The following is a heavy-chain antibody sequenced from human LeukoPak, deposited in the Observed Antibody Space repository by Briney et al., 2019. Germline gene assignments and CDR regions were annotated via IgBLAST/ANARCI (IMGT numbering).Heavy chain of an antibody. CDR2: INHSGST. CDR3: ARAPPYYYDSSGYDY. Sequence: GSLRLSCAASGFTFSSYAMSWVRQTPGKGLEWIGEINHSGSTNYNPSLKSRVTISVDTSKNQFSLKLSSVTAADTAVYYCARAPPYYYDSSGYDYWGQGTLVTVSS. CDR1: GFTFSSYA. V-gene: IGHV4-34*01. J-gene: IGHJ4*02. D-gene: IGHD3-22*01.